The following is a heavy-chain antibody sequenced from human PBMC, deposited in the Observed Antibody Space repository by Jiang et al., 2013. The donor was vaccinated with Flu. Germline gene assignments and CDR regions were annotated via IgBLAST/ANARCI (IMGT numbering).Heavy chain of an antibody. CDR2: INHSGST. Sequence: TLSLTCAVYGGSFSGYYWSWIRQPPGKGLEWIGEINHSGSTNYNPSLKSRVTISVDTSKNQFSLKLSSVTAADTAVYYCARVGYGMDVWGQGTTVTVSS. J-gene: IGHJ6*02. CDR3: ARVGYGMDV. D-gene: IGHD3-16*01. CDR1: GGSFSGYY. V-gene: IGHV4-34*01.